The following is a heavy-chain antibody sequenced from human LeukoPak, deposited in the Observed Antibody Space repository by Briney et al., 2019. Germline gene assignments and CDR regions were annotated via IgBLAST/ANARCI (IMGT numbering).Heavy chain of an antibody. CDR3: AKDRGRKYSSSLEYYFDY. Sequence: GGSLRLSCAASGFTFSSYGMHWVRQAPGKGLEWVAFIRYDGSNKYYADSVKGRFTISRDNSKNTLYLQMNSLRAEDTAVYYCAKDRGRKYSSSLEYYFDYWGQGTLVTVSS. CDR2: IRYDGSNK. V-gene: IGHV3-30*02. J-gene: IGHJ4*02. CDR1: GFTFSSYG. D-gene: IGHD6-13*01.